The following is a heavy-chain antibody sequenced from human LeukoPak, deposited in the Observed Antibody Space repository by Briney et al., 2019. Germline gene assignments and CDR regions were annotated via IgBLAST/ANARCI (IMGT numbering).Heavy chain of an antibody. D-gene: IGHD3-9*01. CDR3: ARGPVLRYFDWLLSGNWFDP. V-gene: IGHV4-39*07. CDR2: IYYSGST. Sequence: KASETLSLTCTVSGGSISSSIYYWGWIRQPPGKGLEWIGSIYYSGSTYYNPSLKSRVTISVDTSKNQFSLKLSSVTAADTAVYYCARGPVLRYFDWLLSGNWFDPWGQGTLVTVSS. J-gene: IGHJ5*02. CDR1: GGSISSSIYY.